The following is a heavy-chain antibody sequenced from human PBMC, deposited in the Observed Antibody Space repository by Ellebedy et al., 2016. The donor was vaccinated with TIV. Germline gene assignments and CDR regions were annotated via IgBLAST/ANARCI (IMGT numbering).Heavy chain of an antibody. Sequence: SETLSLTXTVSGGSISSYYWSWIRQPPGKGLEWIGYIYYSGSTNYNPSLKSRVTISVDTSKNQFSLKLSSVTAADTAVYYCARSHFLYRFEADAFDIWGQGTMVTVSS. CDR3: ARSHFLYRFEADAFDI. CDR2: IYYSGST. D-gene: IGHD2/OR15-2a*01. J-gene: IGHJ3*02. V-gene: IGHV4-59*01. CDR1: GGSISSYY.